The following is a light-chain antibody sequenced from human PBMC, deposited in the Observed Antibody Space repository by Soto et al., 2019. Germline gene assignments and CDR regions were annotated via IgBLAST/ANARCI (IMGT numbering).Light chain of an antibody. CDR1: SSDVGGYNL. Sequence: QSALTQPASVSGSPGQSITISCTGTSSDVGGYNLVSWYQHHPGRAPKLMIYEGIKRPSGVSNRFSGSQSGNTASLTISGLQAEDEANYYCCSYAGSSWVFGGGTKVPS. CDR3: CSYAGSSWV. J-gene: IGLJ3*02. V-gene: IGLV2-23*01. CDR2: EGI.